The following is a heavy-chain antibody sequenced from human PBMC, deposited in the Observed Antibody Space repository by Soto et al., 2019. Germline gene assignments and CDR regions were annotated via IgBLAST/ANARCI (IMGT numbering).Heavy chain of an antibody. D-gene: IGHD3-10*01. CDR1: GFTFSSYG. Sequence: PGGSLRLSCAASGFTFSSYGMHWVRQAPGKGLEWVAVIWYDGSNKYYADSVKGRFTISRDNSKNTLYLQMNSLRAEDTAVYYCARDHQYYGSGSFFDYWGQGTLVTVSS. CDR3: ARDHQYYGSGSFFDY. V-gene: IGHV3-33*01. CDR2: IWYDGSNK. J-gene: IGHJ4*02.